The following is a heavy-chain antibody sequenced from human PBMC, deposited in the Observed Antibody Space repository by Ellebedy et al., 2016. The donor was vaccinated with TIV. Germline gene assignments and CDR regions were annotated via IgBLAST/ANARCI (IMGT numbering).Heavy chain of an antibody. Sequence: GGSLRLXXEASGFTFRNYAMSWVRQAPGKGLEWVSGITGSGDDTYYAHSVKGRFTISRENSKNTLYLQMNSLRVEDTAVYYCARGGVGGTIDPWGQGTLVTVSS. CDR2: ITGSGDDT. D-gene: IGHD1-26*01. CDR1: GFTFRNYA. CDR3: ARGGVGGTIDP. J-gene: IGHJ5*02. V-gene: IGHV3-23*01.